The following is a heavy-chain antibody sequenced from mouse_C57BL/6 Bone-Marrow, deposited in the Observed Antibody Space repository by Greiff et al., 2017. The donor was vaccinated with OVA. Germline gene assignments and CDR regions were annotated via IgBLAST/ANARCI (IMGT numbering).Heavy chain of an antibody. CDR2: IYPGSGST. D-gene: IGHD1-1*01. V-gene: IGHV1-55*01. J-gene: IGHJ2*01. CDR1: GYTFTSYW. Sequence: VQLQQPGAELVKPGASVKMSCKASGYTFTSYWITWVKQRPGQGLEWIGDIYPGSGSTNYNEKFKSKATLTVDKSSSTAYMRLNSLTSEDSAVYYSARRHGSSYDYWGQGTTLTVSS. CDR3: ARRHGSSYDY.